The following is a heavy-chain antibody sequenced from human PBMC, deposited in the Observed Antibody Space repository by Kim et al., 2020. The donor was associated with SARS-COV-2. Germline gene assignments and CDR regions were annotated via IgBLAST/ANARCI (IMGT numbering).Heavy chain of an antibody. D-gene: IGHD3-22*01. Sequence: GGSLRLSCAASGFTFSNAWMSWVRQAPGEGLEWVGHIKSKSDGGTTDYAAPVKGRFAIPRDDSKNTLYLRMNSLKTEDTAVFYCTTDGSDDITMIVVASWPWGQGTLVTVSS. CDR1: GFTFSNAW. CDR2: IKSKSDGGTT. V-gene: IGHV3-15*01. CDR3: TTDGSDDITMIVVASWP. J-gene: IGHJ1*01.